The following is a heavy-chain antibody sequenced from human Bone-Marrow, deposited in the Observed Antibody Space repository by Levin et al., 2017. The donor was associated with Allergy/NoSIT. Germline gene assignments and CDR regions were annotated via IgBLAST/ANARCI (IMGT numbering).Heavy chain of an antibody. D-gene: IGHD3-10*01. CDR2: IIPMFDTA. V-gene: IGHV1-69*01. J-gene: IGHJ6*02. Sequence: KISCKVSGGTFSSYGISWLRQAPGQGLEWMGGIIPMFDTANYVQKFQDRVTITADAATNTAYMELSSLRSEDTAVYYCARVDGWGTAPLYHYYDLDVWGQGTTVTVSS. CDR1: GGTFSSYG. CDR3: ARVDGWGTAPLYHYYDLDV.